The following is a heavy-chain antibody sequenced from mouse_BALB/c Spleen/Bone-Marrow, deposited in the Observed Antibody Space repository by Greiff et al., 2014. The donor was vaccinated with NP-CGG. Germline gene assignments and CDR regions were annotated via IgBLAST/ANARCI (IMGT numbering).Heavy chain of an antibody. J-gene: IGHJ3*01. V-gene: IGHV1-18*01. Sequence: EVQLQQSGPELVKPGASMKISCKASGYSFAGYTMNWVKQSHGKNLEWIGLINPYNGGSSYNQKFKGKATLTVDKSSSTAYMELLSLTSEDSAGYCGAREGYGSSYGFAYWGQGTLVTVSA. CDR1: GYSFAGYT. D-gene: IGHD1-1*01. CDR2: INPYNGGS. CDR3: AREGYGSSYGFAY.